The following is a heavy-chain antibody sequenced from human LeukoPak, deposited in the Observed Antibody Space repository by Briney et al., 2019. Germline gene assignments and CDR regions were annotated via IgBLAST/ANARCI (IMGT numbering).Heavy chain of an antibody. CDR3: ARRVGVALNY. CDR1: GYSISSGYY. CDR2: IYHSGST. Sequence: SETLSLTCTVSGYSISSGYYWGWIRPSPGKGREWIGSIYHSGSTYYNPSLKSRVTISVDTSKNQFSLKLSSVTAADTAVYYSARRVGVALNYWGQGTLVTVSS. D-gene: IGHD2-21*01. V-gene: IGHV4-38-2*02. J-gene: IGHJ4*02.